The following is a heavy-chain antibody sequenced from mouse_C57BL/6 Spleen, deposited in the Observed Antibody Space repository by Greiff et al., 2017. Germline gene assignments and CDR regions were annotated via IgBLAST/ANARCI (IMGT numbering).Heavy chain of an antibody. D-gene: IGHD1-1*01. J-gene: IGHJ3*01. CDR2: SRNKANDYTT. CDR1: GFTFSDFY. V-gene: IGHV7-1*01. CDR3: ARDANYYLLAY. Sequence: EVKLMESGGGLVQSGRSLRLSCATSGFTFSDFYMEWVRQAPGKGLEWIAASRNKANDYTTEYSASVKGRFIVSRDTSQSILYLQMNALRAEDTAIYYWARDANYYLLAYWGQGTLVTVSA.